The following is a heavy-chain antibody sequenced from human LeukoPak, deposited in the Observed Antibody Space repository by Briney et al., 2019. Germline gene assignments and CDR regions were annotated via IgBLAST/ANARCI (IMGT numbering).Heavy chain of an antibody. Sequence: SETLPLTCAVYGGSFSGYYWTLIRQTPGKGLEWIGEISHTGLTGSNPSLKSRVTIFVDSSKKQFSLRMTSVTAADTGVYYCARVPDITARPCDTWGPGTLVTVSS. CDR1: GGSFSGYY. D-gene: IGHD1-1*01. CDR3: ARVPDITARPCDT. CDR2: ISHTGLT. V-gene: IGHV4-34*01. J-gene: IGHJ5*02.